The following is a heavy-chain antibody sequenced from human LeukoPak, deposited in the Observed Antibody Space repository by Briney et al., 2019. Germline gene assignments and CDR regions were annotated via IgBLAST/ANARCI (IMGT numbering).Heavy chain of an antibody. J-gene: IGHJ6*02. Sequence: HSETLSLTCTVSGGSISRSGYYWSWIRQHPGKGLEWIGYIYYSGSTYYNPSLKSRVTISVDTSKNQFSLKLSSVTAADTAVYYCARDLRSSSSSGINYYGMDVWGQGTTVTVSS. D-gene: IGHD6-6*01. CDR3: ARDLRSSSSSGINYYGMDV. CDR1: GGSISRSGYY. V-gene: IGHV4-31*03. CDR2: IYYSGST.